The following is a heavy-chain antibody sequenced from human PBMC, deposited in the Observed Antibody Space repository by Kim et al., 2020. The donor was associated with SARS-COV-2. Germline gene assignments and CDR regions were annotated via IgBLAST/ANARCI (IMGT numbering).Heavy chain of an antibody. Sequence: TPALKSRVTISVDKSKNQFSLKRSSVTAADTAVYYCATKTYGSGSRPFDYWGQGTLVTVSS. D-gene: IGHD3-10*01. V-gene: IGHV4-4*02. J-gene: IGHJ4*02. CDR3: ATKTYGSGSRPFDY.